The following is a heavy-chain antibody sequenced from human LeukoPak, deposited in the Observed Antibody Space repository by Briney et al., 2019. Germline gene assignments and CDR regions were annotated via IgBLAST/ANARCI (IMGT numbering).Heavy chain of an antibody. V-gene: IGHV3-66*01. CDR2: AYSGGNT. CDR3: ARDRSGYEYLDL. J-gene: IGHJ4*02. D-gene: IGHD5-12*01. Sequence: GESLRLSCAASGFTVRSHHMSWVRQAPGKGLEWVSIAYSGGNTFYADSVKGRFTIFRDNSNTLYLQMNSLTVGDTAVYYCARDRSGYEYLDLWGQGTLLTVSS. CDR1: GFTVRSHH.